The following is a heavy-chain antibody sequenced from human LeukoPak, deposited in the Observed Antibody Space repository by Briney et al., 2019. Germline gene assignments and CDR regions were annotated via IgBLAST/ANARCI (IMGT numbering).Heavy chain of an antibody. CDR3: ATTPRYCSSTSCLRLKSFDY. D-gene: IGHD2-2*01. V-gene: IGHV1-69*05. CDR1: GGTFSSYA. Sequence: SVKVSCKASGGTFSSYAISWVRQAPGQGLEWMGGIIPIFGTANYAQKFQGRVTITTDESTSTAYMELSSLRSEDTAVYYCATTPRYCSSTSCLRLKSFDYWGQGTLVTVSS. J-gene: IGHJ4*02. CDR2: IIPIFGTA.